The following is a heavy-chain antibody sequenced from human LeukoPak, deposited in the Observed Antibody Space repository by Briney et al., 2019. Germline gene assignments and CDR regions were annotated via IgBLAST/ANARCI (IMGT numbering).Heavy chain of an antibody. Sequence: SETLSLTCAVYGGSFSGYYWSWIRQPPGKGLEWIGYIYHSGSTYYNPSLKSRVTISVDRSKNQFSLKLSSVTAADTAVYYCASCGRYFDWLPGCNWFDPWGQGTLVTVSS. V-gene: IGHV4-34*01. J-gene: IGHJ5*02. CDR3: ASCGRYFDWLPGCNWFDP. CDR2: IYHSGST. D-gene: IGHD3-9*01. CDR1: GGSFSGYY.